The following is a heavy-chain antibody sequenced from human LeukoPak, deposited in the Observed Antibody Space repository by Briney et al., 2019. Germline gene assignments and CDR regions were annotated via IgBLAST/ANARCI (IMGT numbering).Heavy chain of an antibody. CDR3: ARGRGGSYYLSGSSDAFDI. Sequence: PSETLSLTCAVYGGSSSGYYWSWIRQPPGKGLEWIGEINHSGSTNYNPSLKSRVTISVDTSKNQFSLKLSSVTAADTAVYYCARGRGGSYYLSGSSDAFDIWGQGTMVTVSS. D-gene: IGHD1-26*01. V-gene: IGHV4-34*01. CDR1: GGSSSGYY. J-gene: IGHJ3*02. CDR2: INHSGST.